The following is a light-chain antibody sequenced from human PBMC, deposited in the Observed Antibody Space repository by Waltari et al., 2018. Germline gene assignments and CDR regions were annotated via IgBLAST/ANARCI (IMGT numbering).Light chain of an antibody. J-gene: IGKJ4*01. V-gene: IGKV4-1*01. CDR3: QQYYDSPLT. Sequence: DIVMTQSPDSLAVSLGERATINCKSSDIVLFSSRNKNHLAWYQQKPGHPPKLLLYWASTRESGVPDRFSGSGSGTDFTLTISSLQAEDVAIYYCQQYYDSPLTFGGGTKVEIK. CDR1: DIVLFSSRNKNH. CDR2: WAS.